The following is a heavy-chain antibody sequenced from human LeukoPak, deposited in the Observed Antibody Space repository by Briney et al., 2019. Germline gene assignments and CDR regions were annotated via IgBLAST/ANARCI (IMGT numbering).Heavy chain of an antibody. CDR2: ISGSGYST. Sequence: GGSLRLSCAGSGFTFSSYAMSWVRQAPGKGLEWVSAISGSGYSTYYADSVKGRFTISRDNSKNTLYLQMNSLRAEDTAVYYCAKDTPYYDILTGYLGYWGQGTLVTVSS. CDR1: GFTFSSYA. CDR3: AKDTPYYDILTGYLGY. D-gene: IGHD3-9*01. J-gene: IGHJ4*02. V-gene: IGHV3-23*01.